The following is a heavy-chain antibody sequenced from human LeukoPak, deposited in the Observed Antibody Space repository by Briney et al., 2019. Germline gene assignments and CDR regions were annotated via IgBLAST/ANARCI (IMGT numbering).Heavy chain of an antibody. CDR3: ASVTNCNFDY. Sequence: GSSVKVSCRASGGTFSSYAISWVRQAPGQGLEWMGRIIPILGIANYAQKFQGRVTITADKSTSTAYMELSSLRSEDTAVYYCASVTNCNFDYWGQGTLVTVSS. CDR2: IIPILGIA. CDR1: GGTFSSYA. J-gene: IGHJ4*02. D-gene: IGHD4-11*01. V-gene: IGHV1-69*04.